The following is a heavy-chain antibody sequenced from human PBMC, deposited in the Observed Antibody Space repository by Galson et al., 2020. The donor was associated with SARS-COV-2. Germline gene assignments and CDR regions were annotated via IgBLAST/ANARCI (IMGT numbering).Heavy chain of an antibody. CDR2: INPSGGST. Sequence: SVKVSCKASRYTFTSYYMPWVRQSPGQGLEWMGIINPSGGSTSYAQKFQGRVTMTRDTSTSTVYMELSSLRSEDPAVYYCARDFTMVRGVNYYYGMDVWGQGTTVIVSS. D-gene: IGHD3-10*01. CDR3: ARDFTMVRGVNYYYGMDV. V-gene: IGHV1-46*01. CDR1: RYTFTSYY. J-gene: IGHJ6*02.